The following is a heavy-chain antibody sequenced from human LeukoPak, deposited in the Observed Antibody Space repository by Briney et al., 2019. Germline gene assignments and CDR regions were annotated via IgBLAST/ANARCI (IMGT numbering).Heavy chain of an antibody. J-gene: IGHJ4*02. D-gene: IGHD3-10*01. CDR3: ARSQRITMVRGVLFPFDY. CDR2: ISSSSSTI. CDR1: GFTFSSYS. V-gene: IGHV3-48*01. Sequence: PGGSLRLSCAASGFTFSSYSMNWVRQAPGKGLEWVSYISSSSSTIYYADSVKGRFTISRDNAKNSLYLQMNSLRAEDTAVYYCARSQRITMVRGVLFPFDYWGQGTLVTVSS.